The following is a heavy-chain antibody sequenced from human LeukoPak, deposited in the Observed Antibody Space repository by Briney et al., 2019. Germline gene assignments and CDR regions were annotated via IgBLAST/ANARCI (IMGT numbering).Heavy chain of an antibody. J-gene: IGHJ5*02. CDR2: INHSGST. CDR3: ARGRCSGGSCYESVWFDP. V-gene: IGHV4-34*01. CDR1: GGSLSGYY. Sequence: SETLSLTCAVYGGSLSGYYWSWIRQPPGKGLEWIGEINHSGSTNYNPSLKSRVTISVDTSKNQFSLKLSSVTAADTAVYYCARGRCSGGSCYESVWFDPWGQGTLVTVSS. D-gene: IGHD2-15*01.